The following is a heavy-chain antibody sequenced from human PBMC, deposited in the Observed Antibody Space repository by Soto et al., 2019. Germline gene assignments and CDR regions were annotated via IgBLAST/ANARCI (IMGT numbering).Heavy chain of an antibody. J-gene: IGHJ4*02. CDR1: GFTFSAYW. CDR2: VDTDGTNT. Sequence: LRLSCAASGFTFSAYWMHWVRQAPGKGLMWVARVDTDGTNTNYADSVKGRFTISRDNAKNKVYLQMNSLRVEDTAVYYCTTIPGFDFWGQGTLVTVSS. CDR3: TTIPGFDF. V-gene: IGHV3-74*01.